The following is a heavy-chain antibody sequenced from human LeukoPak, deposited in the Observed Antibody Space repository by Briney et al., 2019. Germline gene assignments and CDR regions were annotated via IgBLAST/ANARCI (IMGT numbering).Heavy chain of an antibody. Sequence: SETLSLTCTVSGASISSYYWTWIRHPPGKGLEWIGDIYYRGSTNYNPSLKSRVTISVDTSKNQFSLKLSSLTAAATAVYYCARGHHYFDCWGQGTLVTVSS. J-gene: IGHJ4*02. V-gene: IGHV4-59*01. CDR1: GASISSYY. CDR3: ARGHHYFDC. CDR2: IYYRGST.